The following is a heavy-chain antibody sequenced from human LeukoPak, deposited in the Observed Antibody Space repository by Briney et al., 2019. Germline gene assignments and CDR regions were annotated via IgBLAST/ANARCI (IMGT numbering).Heavy chain of an antibody. CDR2: ISGKGDTT. CDR1: GFTFSNHG. Sequence: GSLRLSCAVSGFTFSNHGMSWVRQAPGKGLEWVSTISGKGDTTYYADSVKGRFTISRDNSKSMVYLQMDSLRVEDTAAYYCAKLNSYGDYWGQGTL. CDR3: AKLNSYGDY. D-gene: IGHD5-18*01. J-gene: IGHJ4*02. V-gene: IGHV3-23*01.